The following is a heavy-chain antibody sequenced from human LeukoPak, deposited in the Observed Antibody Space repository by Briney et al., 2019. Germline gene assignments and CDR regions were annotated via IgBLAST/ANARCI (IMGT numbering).Heavy chain of an antibody. D-gene: IGHD6-6*01. CDR3: ARDKYSSSSDY. J-gene: IGHJ4*02. CDR2: IWYDGSNK. CDR1: GFTFSSYG. V-gene: IGHV3-33*01. Sequence: GGSLRLSCAASGFTFSSYGMHWVRQAPGKGLEWVAVIWYDGSNKYYADSVKGRFTISRDNAKNSLYLQMNSLRAEDTAVYYCARDKYSSSSDYWGQGTLVTVSS.